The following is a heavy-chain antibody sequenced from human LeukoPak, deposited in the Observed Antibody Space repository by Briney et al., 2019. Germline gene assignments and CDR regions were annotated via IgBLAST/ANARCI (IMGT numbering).Heavy chain of an antibody. CDR2: ISGSGGST. CDR1: GFVFGNYW. CDR3: AKVGGDYFLDY. D-gene: IGHD4-17*01. Sequence: PGGSLRLSCAPSGFVFGNYWMIWVRQAPGKGLEWVSAISGSGGSTYYADSVKGRFTISRDNSKNTLYLQMNSLRAEDTAVYYCAKVGGDYFLDYWGQGTLVTVSS. J-gene: IGHJ4*02. V-gene: IGHV3-23*01.